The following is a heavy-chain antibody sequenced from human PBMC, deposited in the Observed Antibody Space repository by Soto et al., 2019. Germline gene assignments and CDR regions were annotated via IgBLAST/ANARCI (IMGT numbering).Heavy chain of an antibody. Sequence: PGGSLRLSCTASGLTLSSHSMSWVRQIPGKGLEWVSTIAPIGGSTHYADSVRGRFTISRDNSRNTLDLQMDSLRAEDTALYYCVSWVSDHFDYWGQGTLVTV. J-gene: IGHJ4*02. CDR1: GLTLSSHS. D-gene: IGHD2-8*01. V-gene: IGHV3-23*01. CDR3: VSWVSDHFDY. CDR2: IAPIGGST.